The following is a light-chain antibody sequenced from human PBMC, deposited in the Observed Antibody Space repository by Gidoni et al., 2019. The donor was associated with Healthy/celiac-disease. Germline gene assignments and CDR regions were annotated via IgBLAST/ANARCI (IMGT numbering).Light chain of an antibody. CDR2: AAS. Sequence: DIQMTQYLSSLPASVGDRVTITCRASQRISIYLNWYQQKPGKSPKLLIYAASSLQSGVPTRFGGSGSGTDFTLTISSLQPEDFATYYCQQSYSTATFGGGTKVEIK. CDR1: QRISIY. J-gene: IGKJ4*01. CDR3: QQSYSTAT. V-gene: IGKV1-39*01.